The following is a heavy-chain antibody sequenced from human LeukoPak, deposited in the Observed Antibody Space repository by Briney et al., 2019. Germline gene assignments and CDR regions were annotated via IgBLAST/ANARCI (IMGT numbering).Heavy chain of an antibody. CDR3: ASRPAGSTWYGVFDY. D-gene: IGHD6-13*01. CDR2: VFNGGST. CDR1: GGSINSHY. Sequence: ASETLSLTCSASGGSINSHYWSWIRQSPGKGLEWIGYVFNGGSTNYNPSLKSRVTMSLDTTRDQFSLRLSSVTTADTAIYYCASRPAGSTWYGVFDYWSQGTLVTVSS. J-gene: IGHJ4*02. V-gene: IGHV4-59*11.